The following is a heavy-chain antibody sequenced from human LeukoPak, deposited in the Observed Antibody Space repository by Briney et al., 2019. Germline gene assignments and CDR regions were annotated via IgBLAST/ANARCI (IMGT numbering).Heavy chain of an antibody. CDR2: ISSSSSYI. CDR1: GFTFSSYN. CDR3: ARQVYGDYVGS. D-gene: IGHD4-17*01. V-gene: IGHV3-21*01. Sequence: GGSLRLSCAASGFTFSSYNMNWVRQAPGKGLEWVSSISSSSSYIYYADSVKGRFTISRDNAKNSLYRQMNSLRAEDTAVYYCARQVYGDYVGSWGQGTLVTVSS. J-gene: IGHJ4*02.